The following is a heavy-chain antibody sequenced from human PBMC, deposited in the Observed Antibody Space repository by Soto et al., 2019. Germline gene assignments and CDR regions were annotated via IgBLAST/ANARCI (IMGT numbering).Heavy chain of an antibody. V-gene: IGHV3-7*01. CDR3: ARDATVVVVAASHGYFDY. J-gene: IGHJ4*02. CDR2: IKQDGSEK. CDR1: GFTFSSYW. D-gene: IGHD2-15*01. Sequence: GGSLRLSCAASGFTFSSYWMSWVRQAPGKGLEWVANIKQDGSEKYYVDFVKGRFTISRDNAKNSLYLQMNSLRAEDTAVYYCARDATVVVVAASHGYFDYWGQGTLVTVSS.